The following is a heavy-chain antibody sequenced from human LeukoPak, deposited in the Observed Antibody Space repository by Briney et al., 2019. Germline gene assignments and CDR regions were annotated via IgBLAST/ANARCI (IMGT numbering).Heavy chain of an antibody. CDR3: ARARRYGGYSLTG. V-gene: IGHV1-69*05. Sequence: SVKVSCKASGGTFSSYAISWVRQAPGQGLEWMGGIIPIFGTANYAQKYQGRVTITTDESTSTAYMELRSLRSEDTAVYYCARARRYGGYSLTGWGQGTLVTVSS. CDR1: GGTFSSYA. CDR2: IIPIFGTA. D-gene: IGHD4-17*01. J-gene: IGHJ4*02.